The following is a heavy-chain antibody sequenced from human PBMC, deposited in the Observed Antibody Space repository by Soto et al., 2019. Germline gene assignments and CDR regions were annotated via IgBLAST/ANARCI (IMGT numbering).Heavy chain of an antibody. Sequence: QVQLQQWGAELLKPSETLSLTCAVYGGSLSGFYWNWIRQLPEKGLEWIGEINDGGSTKYSPSLKSRVTISVDTSRNQLSLRLTSMTAADTAVYYCARGRHSGWFTGWFDPWDQGILVTVSS. V-gene: IGHV4-34*02. J-gene: IGHJ5*02. CDR2: INDGGST. CDR3: ARGRHSGWFTGWFDP. D-gene: IGHD6-19*01. CDR1: GGSLSGFY.